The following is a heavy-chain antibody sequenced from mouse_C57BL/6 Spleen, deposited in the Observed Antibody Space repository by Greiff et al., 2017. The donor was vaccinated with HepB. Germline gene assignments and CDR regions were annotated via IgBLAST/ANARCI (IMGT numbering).Heavy chain of an antibody. Sequence: EVKVEESGGGLVKPGGSLKLSCAASGFTFSDYGMHWVRQAPEKGLEWVAYISSGSSTIYYADTVKGRVTISRDNAKNTLFLQMTSLRSEDTAMYYCARSYSKVYYAMDYWGQGTSVTVSS. J-gene: IGHJ4*01. V-gene: IGHV5-17*01. D-gene: IGHD2-5*01. CDR1: GFTFSDYG. CDR2: ISSGSSTI. CDR3: ARSYSKVYYAMDY.